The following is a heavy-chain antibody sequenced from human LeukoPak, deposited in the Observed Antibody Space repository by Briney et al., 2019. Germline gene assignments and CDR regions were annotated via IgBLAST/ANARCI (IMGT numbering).Heavy chain of an antibody. V-gene: IGHV3-48*01. CDR3: ARSYCSGGRCYLIHY. CDR1: GFTFSSYS. D-gene: IGHD2-15*01. J-gene: IGHJ4*02. CDR2: IGGSSSTI. Sequence: GGSLRLSCAASGFTFSSYSMNWVRQAPGKGLEWVSYIGGSSSTIYYADSVMGRFTISRDNAKNSLYLQVNSLRAEDTAVYYGARSYCSGGRCYLIHYWGQGTLVTVSS.